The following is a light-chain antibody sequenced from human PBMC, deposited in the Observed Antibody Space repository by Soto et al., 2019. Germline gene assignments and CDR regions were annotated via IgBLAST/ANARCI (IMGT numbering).Light chain of an antibody. CDR2: SYN. Sequence: QSVLTQPPSTSGTPGQRVTISCSGSSSNIGSESVNWYQQLPGPAPKLLIYSYNQRPSGVPDRFSGSKSGTSASLAISGLQSEDEADYICAAWDDSLNGYVFGLGTKVTVL. CDR1: SSNIGSES. J-gene: IGLJ1*01. CDR3: AAWDDSLNGYV. V-gene: IGLV1-44*01.